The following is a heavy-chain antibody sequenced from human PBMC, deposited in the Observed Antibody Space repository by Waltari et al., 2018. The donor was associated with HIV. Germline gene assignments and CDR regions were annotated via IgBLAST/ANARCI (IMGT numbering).Heavy chain of an antibody. J-gene: IGHJ3*02. CDR3: AREGVLTPDAFDI. D-gene: IGHD3-10*01. CDR1: GGSLSGYY. CDR2: VNHSGST. Sequence: QVQLRQWGAGLVKPSETLSLTCDVSGGSLSGYYWNWLRKPPGKGLEWMGEVNHSGSTDYNPSLKGRVTISVDTSKNQFSLRVTSETAADTALYYCAREGVLTPDAFDIWGQGTILTVSS. V-gene: IGHV4-34*01.